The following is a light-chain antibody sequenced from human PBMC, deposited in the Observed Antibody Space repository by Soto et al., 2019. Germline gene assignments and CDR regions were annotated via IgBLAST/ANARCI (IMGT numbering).Light chain of an antibody. J-gene: IGLJ2*01. CDR1: SSDVGGYKY. Sequence: QLVLTQPASVSGSPGQSITISCTGTSSDVGGYKYVSWYQQHPGKAPKLMIYDVSNRPSGVSNRFSGSKSGNTASLTISGLQAEDEADYYCSSYTSSSTPHVVFGGGTKVTVL. CDR3: SSYTSSSTPHVV. V-gene: IGLV2-14*01. CDR2: DVS.